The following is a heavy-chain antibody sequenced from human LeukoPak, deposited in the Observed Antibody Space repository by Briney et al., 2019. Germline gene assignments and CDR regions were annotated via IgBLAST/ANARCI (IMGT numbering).Heavy chain of an antibody. CDR1: GGSISSYY. D-gene: IGHD2-15*01. CDR3: ARDFGDSRSPDAFDI. Sequence: PSETLSLTCTVSGGSISSYYWSWIRQPPGKGLEWIGYIYYSGSTNYNPSLKSRVTISVDTSKNQFSLKLSSVTAADTAVYYCARDFGDSRSPDAFDIWGQGTMVTVSS. V-gene: IGHV4-59*01. CDR2: IYYSGST. J-gene: IGHJ3*02.